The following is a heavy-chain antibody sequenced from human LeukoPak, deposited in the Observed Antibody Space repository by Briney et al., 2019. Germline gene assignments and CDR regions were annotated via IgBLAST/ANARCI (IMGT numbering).Heavy chain of an antibody. CDR2: TYYTSNWNN. V-gene: IGHV6-1*01. CDR1: GDSVSVSNIA. Sequence: SQTLSLTCAISGDSVSVSNIAWNWIRQSPSRGLEWLGRTYYTSNWNNDYAVSVNSRITINPDTSKNQFSLHLNSVTPEDTAVYYCARGRNSAFDYWGQGTLVTVS. J-gene: IGHJ4*02. CDR3: ARGRNSAFDY. D-gene: IGHD1-14*01.